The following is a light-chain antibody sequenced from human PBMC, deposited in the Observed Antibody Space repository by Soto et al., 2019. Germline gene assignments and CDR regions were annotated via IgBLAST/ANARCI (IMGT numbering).Light chain of an antibody. V-gene: IGLV1-51*01. Sequence: QSVLTQPPSVSAAPGQKVSISCSGSNSNIGSNFVSWYQHLPGTTPRRLIYDNDKRPSGIPDRFSGSKSGTSATLGITGLQTGDEADYYCGTWDYSMSGVIFGGGTKLTVL. CDR1: NSNIGSNF. CDR3: GTWDYSMSGVI. J-gene: IGLJ2*01. CDR2: DND.